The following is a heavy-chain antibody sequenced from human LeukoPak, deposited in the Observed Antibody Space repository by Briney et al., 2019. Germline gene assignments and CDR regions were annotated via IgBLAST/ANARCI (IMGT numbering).Heavy chain of an antibody. J-gene: IGHJ6*02. CDR2: INHSGST. V-gene: IGHV4-34*01. CDR1: GGSFSGYY. CDR3: ARGQGGSARWYYYGMDV. Sequence: SETLSLTCAVYGGSFSGYYWSWIRQPPGKGLEWIGEINHSGSTNYNPSLKSRVTISVDTSKNQFSLKLSSVTAADTAVYYCARGQGGSARWYYYGMDVWGQGTTVTVSS. D-gene: IGHD3-10*01.